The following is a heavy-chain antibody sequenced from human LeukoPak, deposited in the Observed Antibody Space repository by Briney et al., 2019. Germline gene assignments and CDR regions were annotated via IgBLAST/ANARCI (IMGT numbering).Heavy chain of an antibody. J-gene: IGHJ4*02. CDR3: AKDSDSSSWPPSIDY. V-gene: IGHV3-23*01. D-gene: IGHD6-13*01. CDR1: GFTFSSYA. CDR2: ISGSGGSI. Sequence: GASLRLSCAASGFTFSSYAMSWVRQAPGKGLEWVSAISGSGGSIYYADSVKGRFTISRDNSKNTLYLQMNSLRAEDTAVYYCAKDSDSSSWPPSIDYWGQGTLVTVSS.